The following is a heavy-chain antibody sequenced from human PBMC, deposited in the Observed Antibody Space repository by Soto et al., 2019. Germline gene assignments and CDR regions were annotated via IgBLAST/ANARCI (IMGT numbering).Heavy chain of an antibody. J-gene: IGHJ5*02. CDR1: GFSLSTSGVG. D-gene: IGHD4-4*01. V-gene: IGHV2-5*02. CDR2: IYWDDDK. Sequence: SGPTLVKPTQTLTLTCTFSGFSLSTSGVGVGWIRQPPGKALEWLALIYWDDDKRYSPSLKSRLTITKDTSKNQVVLTMTNMDPVDTATYYCAHSGTVTTNDPIRLPNYWFDPWGQGTLVTVSS. CDR3: AHSGTVTTNDPIRLPNYWFDP.